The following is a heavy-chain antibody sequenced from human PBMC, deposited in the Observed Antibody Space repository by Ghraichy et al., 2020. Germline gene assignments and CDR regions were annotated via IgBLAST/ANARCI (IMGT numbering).Heavy chain of an antibody. CDR3: ARGYYDSSGYFYYFDY. J-gene: IGHJ4*02. CDR1: GYTFTSYY. V-gene: IGHV1-46*01. Sequence: ASVKVSCKASGYTFTSYYMHWVRPAPGQGLEWMGVINPSAGSTSYAQKFQGRVTMTRDTSTSTVYMELSSLRSEDTAVYYCARGYYDSSGYFYYFDYWGQGTLVTVSS. D-gene: IGHD3-22*01. CDR2: INPSAGST.